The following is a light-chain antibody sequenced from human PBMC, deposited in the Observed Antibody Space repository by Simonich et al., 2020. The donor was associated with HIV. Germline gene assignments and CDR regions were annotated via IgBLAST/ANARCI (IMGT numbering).Light chain of an antibody. CDR1: QRVLYGTNNKRY. CDR2: WAS. CDR3: QQYFRTPLT. V-gene: IGKV4-1*01. Sequence: DIVMTQSPDSLAVSLGEGATINCKSSQRVLYGTNNKRYLAWYQQKPGQPPKLLIYWASSRESGVPDRFSGSGSETDFTLTISSLQAEDVAVYYCQQYFRTPLTFGGGTKVEIK. J-gene: IGKJ4*01.